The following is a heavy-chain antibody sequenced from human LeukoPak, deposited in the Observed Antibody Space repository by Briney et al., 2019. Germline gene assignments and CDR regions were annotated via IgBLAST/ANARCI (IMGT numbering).Heavy chain of an antibody. CDR2: IYHSGST. CDR1: GGSISSYY. V-gene: IGHV4-59*01. Sequence: SETLSLTCTVSGGSISSYYWSWIRQPPGKGLEWIGYIYHSGSTNYNPSLKSRVTISVDTSKNQFSLKLSSVTAADTAVYYCARAAGATVFDYWGQGTLVTVSS. CDR3: ARAAGATVFDY. D-gene: IGHD1-26*01. J-gene: IGHJ4*02.